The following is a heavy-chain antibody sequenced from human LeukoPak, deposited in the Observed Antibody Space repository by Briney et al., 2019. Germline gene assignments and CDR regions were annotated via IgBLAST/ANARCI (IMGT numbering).Heavy chain of an antibody. CDR3: ARVRDSGSYYLY. D-gene: IGHD3-10*01. Sequence: GASVKVSCKASGYTFTGYYMHWVRQAPGQGLQWMGWINPNGGGTIYAQKFQGRVTMTRDTSISAAYMELSRLTSDDTAVYWCARVRDSGSYYLYWGQGTLVTVSS. CDR2: INPNGGGT. V-gene: IGHV1-2*02. CDR1: GYTFTGYY. J-gene: IGHJ4*02.